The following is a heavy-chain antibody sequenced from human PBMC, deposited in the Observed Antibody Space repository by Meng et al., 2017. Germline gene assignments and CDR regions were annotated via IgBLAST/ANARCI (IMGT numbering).Heavy chain of an antibody. V-gene: IGHV1-69*13. J-gene: IGHJ2*01. Sequence: SVKVSCKASGGTFSSYAISWVRQAPGQGLEWMGGIIPIFGTANYAQKFQGRVTITADESTSTAYMELSSLRSEDTAVYYCARGTYSSGNYWYFDLWGRGTLVTVSS. CDR1: GGTFSSYA. D-gene: IGHD6-19*01. CDR3: ARGTYSSGNYWYFDL. CDR2: IIPIFGTA.